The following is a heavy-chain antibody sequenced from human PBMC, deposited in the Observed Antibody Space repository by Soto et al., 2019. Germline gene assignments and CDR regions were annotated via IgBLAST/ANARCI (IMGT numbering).Heavy chain of an antibody. Sequence: ASVKVSCKVSGYTLTELSMHCVRQALGKGLEWMGGFDPEDGETIYAQKFQGRVTMTEDTSTDTAYMELSSLRSEDTAVYYCATGPYYDSSGHPDYWGQGTLVTVSS. CDR2: FDPEDGET. D-gene: IGHD3-22*01. J-gene: IGHJ4*02. V-gene: IGHV1-24*01. CDR1: GYTLTELS. CDR3: ATGPYYDSSGHPDY.